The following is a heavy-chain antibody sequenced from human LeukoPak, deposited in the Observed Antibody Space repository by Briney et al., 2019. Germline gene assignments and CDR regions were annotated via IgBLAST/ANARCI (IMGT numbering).Heavy chain of an antibody. CDR1: GGSFSGYY. CDR3: AGEASYDSSGPSDCDY. CDR2: IHHSGST. J-gene: IGHJ4*02. D-gene: IGHD3-22*01. Sequence: SETLSLTCAVYGGSFSGYYWSWIRQPPGKGREWMGEIHHSGSTNYNPSLKSRVTISVDTSKNQFSLKLSSVTAADTAVYYCAGEASYDSSGPSDCDYWGQGTLVTVSS. V-gene: IGHV4-34*01.